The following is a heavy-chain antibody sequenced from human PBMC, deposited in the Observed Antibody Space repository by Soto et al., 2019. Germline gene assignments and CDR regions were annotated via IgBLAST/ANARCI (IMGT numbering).Heavy chain of an antibody. CDR2: FSPDGSTI. CDR1: GFTLSNYD. Sequence: QVQLVESGGGVVQPGRSLRLSCAASGFTLSNYDMHWVRQAPGKGLEWVAVFSPDGSTIFYADSVKGRFTISRDLSKNILSLDMNSLRPEDTAMYYCAREVIPEIPFDSWGQGTLVTVSS. CDR3: AREVIPEIPFDS. J-gene: IGHJ4*02. V-gene: IGHV3-30*04. D-gene: IGHD3-16*02.